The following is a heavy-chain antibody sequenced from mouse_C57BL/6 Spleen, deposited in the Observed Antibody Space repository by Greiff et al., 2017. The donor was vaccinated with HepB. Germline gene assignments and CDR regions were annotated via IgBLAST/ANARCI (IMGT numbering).Heavy chain of an antibody. Sequence: EVQVVESGGGLVQSGRSLRLSCATSGFTFSDFYMEWVRQAPGKGLEWIAASRNKANDYTTEYSASVKGRFIVSRDTSQSILYLQMNALRAEDTAIYYCARDAGLAWFAYWGQGTLVTVSA. CDR2: SRNKANDYTT. CDR3: ARDAGLAWFAY. D-gene: IGHD3-3*01. CDR1: GFTFSDFY. V-gene: IGHV7-1*01. J-gene: IGHJ3*01.